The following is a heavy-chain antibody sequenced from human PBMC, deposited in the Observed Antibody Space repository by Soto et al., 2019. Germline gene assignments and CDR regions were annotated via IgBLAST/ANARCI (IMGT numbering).Heavy chain of an antibody. CDR3: ARARSTVAGLFVY. CDR1: GFIVSSNY. J-gene: IGHJ4*02. CDR2: IYSDGST. Sequence: GGSLRLSCAASGFIVSSNYMTWVRQAPGKGLEWVSVIYSDGSTYYADSVKGRFTISRDNSKNTLYLQMNSLRAEDTAVYYCARARSTVAGLFVYWGQGTLVTVSS. D-gene: IGHD6-19*01. V-gene: IGHV3-53*01.